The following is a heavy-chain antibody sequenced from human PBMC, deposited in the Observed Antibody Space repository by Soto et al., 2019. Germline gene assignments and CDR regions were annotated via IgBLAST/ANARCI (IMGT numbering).Heavy chain of an antibody. CDR3: ARVALTGAFLGGIDS. CDR1: AGAFVNNA. V-gene: IGHV1-69*18. Sequence: QVQLVHSGAEVKKTGSSVRVSCKASAGAFVNNAITWVRQAPGQRLELMVTIVPMFGTSYYAQKFHGRVTFTADESTRTAFMELSGLGFEDTAVYYWARVALTGAFLGGIDSWGQGTL. D-gene: IGHD1-26*01. CDR2: IVPMFGTS. J-gene: IGHJ4*02.